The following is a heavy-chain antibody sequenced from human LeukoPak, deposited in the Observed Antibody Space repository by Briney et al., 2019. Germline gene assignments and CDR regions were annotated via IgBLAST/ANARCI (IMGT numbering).Heavy chain of an antibody. CDR2: INSDGSST. D-gene: IGHD3-3*01. CDR3: ARDVHYYDFWSGPLS. J-gene: IGHJ4*02. Sequence: GGSLRLSCAASGFTFSSYWMHWVRQAPGKGLVWVSRINSDGSSTSYADSVKGRFTISRDNAKNTLYLQMNGLRAEDTAVYYCARDVHYYDFWSGPLSWGQGTLVTVSS. V-gene: IGHV3-74*01. CDR1: GFTFSSYW.